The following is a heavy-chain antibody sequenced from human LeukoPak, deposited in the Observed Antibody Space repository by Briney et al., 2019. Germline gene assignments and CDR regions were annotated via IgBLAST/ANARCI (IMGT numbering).Heavy chain of an antibody. V-gene: IGHV4-39*01. J-gene: IGHJ4*02. CDR3: ARVDIVVVPSANFDC. Sequence: PSETLSLTCTVSGGSISSSSYYWGWIRQPPGKGLEWIGSINYSGSTYYNPSLKSRVTMFVDTSKNQFSLKLSSVTAADTAVYYCARVDIVVVPSANFDCWGQGTLVTVSS. D-gene: IGHD2-2*01. CDR1: GGSISSSSYY. CDR2: INYSGST.